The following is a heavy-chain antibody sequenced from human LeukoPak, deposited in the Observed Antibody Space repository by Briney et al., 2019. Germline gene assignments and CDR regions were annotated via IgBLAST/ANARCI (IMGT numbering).Heavy chain of an antibody. Sequence: SVKVSCKSSGGIFSSYAISWVRQAPGQGLEWMGGIIPIFGTANYAQKFQGRVTITTDDSTSTAYMELSSLRSEDTAVYYCARGPYCSSTSCHPDWFDPWGQGTLVTVSS. D-gene: IGHD2-2*01. CDR2: IIPIFGTA. CDR3: ARGPYCSSTSCHPDWFDP. CDR1: GGIFSSYA. V-gene: IGHV1-69*05. J-gene: IGHJ5*02.